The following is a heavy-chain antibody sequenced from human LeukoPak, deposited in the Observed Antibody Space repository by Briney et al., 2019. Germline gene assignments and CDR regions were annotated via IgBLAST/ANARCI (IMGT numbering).Heavy chain of an antibody. V-gene: IGHV1-2*02. J-gene: IGHJ5*02. Sequence: GASVKVSCKASGYTFTGYYMHWVRQAPGQGLEWMGWINPNSGGTNYAQKFQGRVTMTRDTSISTAYMELSRLRSDDTAVYYCARDPVGDSSSNWFDPWGQGTLVTVSS. D-gene: IGHD3-22*01. CDR3: ARDPVGDSSSNWFDP. CDR1: GYTFTGYY. CDR2: INPNSGGT.